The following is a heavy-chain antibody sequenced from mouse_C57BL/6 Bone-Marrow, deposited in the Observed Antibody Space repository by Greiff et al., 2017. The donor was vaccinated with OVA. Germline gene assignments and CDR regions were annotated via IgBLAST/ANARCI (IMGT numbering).Heavy chain of an antibody. J-gene: IGHJ2*01. CDR1: GYTFTSYW. CDR3: AKKRIYYGSSVDY. D-gene: IGHD1-1*01. Sequence: QVQLQQPGAELVKPGASVKMSCKASGYTFTSYWITWVKQRPGQGLEWIGDIYPGSGSTNYNEKFKSKATLTVDTSSSTAYMQLSSLTSEDSAVYYCAKKRIYYGSSVDYWGQGTTLTVSS. V-gene: IGHV1-55*01. CDR2: IYPGSGST.